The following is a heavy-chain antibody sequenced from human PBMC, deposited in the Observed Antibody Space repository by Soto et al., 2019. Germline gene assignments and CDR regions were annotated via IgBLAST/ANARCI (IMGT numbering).Heavy chain of an antibody. CDR1: GFTFSGSA. CDR2: IRSKADSYAT. J-gene: IGHJ6*03. CDR3: SGTDDSNAGGYSYYLDG. Sequence: GGSLRLSCAASGFTFSGSAMHWVRQASGKGLEWVGRIRSKADSYATAYAASVKGRFTISRDDSKNTAYLQMNSLKTEDTAVYYCSGTDDSNAGGYSYYLDGWGKGTTVTVSS. D-gene: IGHD4-4*01. V-gene: IGHV3-73*01.